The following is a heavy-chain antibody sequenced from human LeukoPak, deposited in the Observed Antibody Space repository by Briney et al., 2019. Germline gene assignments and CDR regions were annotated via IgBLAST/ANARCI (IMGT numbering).Heavy chain of an antibody. Sequence: PSETLSLTCTVSGGSISRYYWSWIRQPPGKGLKWIGYMYDSGSTNYNPSLKSRVTISVDTSKNQFSLKLISVTAADTAVYYCARAAATANYYYYGLDVWGQGTTLTVSS. J-gene: IGHJ6*02. CDR1: GGSISRYY. CDR3: ARAAATANYYYYGLDV. D-gene: IGHD6-13*01. CDR2: MYDSGST. V-gene: IGHV4-59*01.